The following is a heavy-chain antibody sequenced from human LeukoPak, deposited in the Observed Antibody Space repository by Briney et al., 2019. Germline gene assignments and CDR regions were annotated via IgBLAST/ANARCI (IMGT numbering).Heavy chain of an antibody. CDR3: ARDSGILTGYSYDAFDI. CDR1: GFTFSSYW. D-gene: IGHD3-9*01. Sequence: PGGSLRLSCAASGFTFSSYWMSWVRQAPGKGLEWVANIKQDGSEKYYVDSVKGRFTISRDNAKNSLYLQMNSLRAEDTAVYYCARDSGILTGYSYDAFDIWGQGTMVTVSS. V-gene: IGHV3-7*01. J-gene: IGHJ3*02. CDR2: IKQDGSEK.